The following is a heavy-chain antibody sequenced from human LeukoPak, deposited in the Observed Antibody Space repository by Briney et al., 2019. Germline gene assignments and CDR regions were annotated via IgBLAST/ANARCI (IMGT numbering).Heavy chain of an antibody. D-gene: IGHD2-15*01. CDR1: GGSISSGDYY. CDR2: INYNGRT. V-gene: IGHV4-30-4*01. CDR3: ARTKVGFCSGGSCYRYFDY. Sequence: PSETLSLTCTVSGGSISSGDYYWSWIRQPPGKGLEWIGYINYNGRTNYNPSLRSRVTISVDTSKNHFALKLSSVTAADTAVYYCARTKVGFCSGGSCYRYFDYWGQGTPVIVSS. J-gene: IGHJ4*02.